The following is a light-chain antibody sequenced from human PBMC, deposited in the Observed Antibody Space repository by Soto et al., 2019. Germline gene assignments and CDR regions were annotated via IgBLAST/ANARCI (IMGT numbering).Light chain of an antibody. CDR1: SSDVGGYNY. CDR3: YSYTTDNTRI. CDR2: EVS. J-gene: IGLJ2*01. Sequence: HSALTQPASVSGSPGQSITISCTGTSSDVGGYNYVSWYQQYPGKAPRLMIYEVSNRPSGVSNRFSGSKSGNTASLTISGLRTEDEADYYCYSYTTDNTRIFGGGTKLTVL. V-gene: IGLV2-14*01.